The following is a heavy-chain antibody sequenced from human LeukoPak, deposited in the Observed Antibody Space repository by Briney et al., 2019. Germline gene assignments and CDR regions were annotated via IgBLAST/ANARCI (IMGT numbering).Heavy chain of an antibody. CDR2: ISSSSSYI. CDR3: ARGAVVPYCSSTSCRAYYFDY. J-gene: IGHJ4*02. CDR1: GFTFSSYS. D-gene: IGHD2-2*01. V-gene: IGHV3-21*01. Sequence: GGSLRLSCAASGFTFSSYSMNWVRQAPGKGLEWVSSISSSSSYIYYADSVKGRFTISRDNAKNSLYLQMNSLRAEDTAVYYCARGAVVPYCSSTSCRAYYFDYWAQGTLVTVSS.